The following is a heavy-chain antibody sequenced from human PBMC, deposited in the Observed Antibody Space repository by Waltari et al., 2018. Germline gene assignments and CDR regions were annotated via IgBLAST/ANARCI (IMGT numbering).Heavy chain of an antibody. Sequence: QVQLVQSGAEVKKPGSSVKVSCKASGGTFSRYTLSWLRQAPGQGLEWMGSIIPILGIANYAQKFQGRVTITADKSTSTAYMELSSLRSEDTAVYYCARGVTALIDYWGQGTLVTVSS. CDR1: GGTFSRYT. J-gene: IGHJ4*02. V-gene: IGHV1-69*02. CDR2: IIPILGIA. D-gene: IGHD1-20*01. CDR3: ARGVTALIDY.